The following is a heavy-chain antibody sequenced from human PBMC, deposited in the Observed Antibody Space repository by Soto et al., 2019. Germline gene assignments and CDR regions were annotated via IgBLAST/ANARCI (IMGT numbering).Heavy chain of an antibody. CDR1: GFSFSQYG. J-gene: IGHJ4*02. D-gene: IGHD1-26*01. CDR3: TRGGASRPDY. CDR2: ISSNSRTI. V-gene: IGHV3-48*02. Sequence: EVQLVESGGGLVQPGGSLRLSCAASGFSFSQYGMDWVRQAPGKGLEWVAYISSNSRTISYADSVRGRFTVSRDNAGNSLFLQMNRLRDDDTAMYYCTRGGASRPDYWGQGTLVTVTS.